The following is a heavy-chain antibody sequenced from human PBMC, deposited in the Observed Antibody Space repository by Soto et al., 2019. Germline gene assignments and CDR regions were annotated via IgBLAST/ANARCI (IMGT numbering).Heavy chain of an antibody. CDR1: GFNFRTTA. Sequence: SVKVSCKASGFNFRTTAVQWVRQARGERLEWIGWIVVGSGNTNYAQNFQERVTITRDMSTSTAYLDVSRLRSEDTAVYYCAADPYYYDSSDYYSFDHWGEGTLVTVSS. CDR2: IVVGSGNT. D-gene: IGHD3-22*01. J-gene: IGHJ4*02. CDR3: AADPYYYDSSDYYSFDH. V-gene: IGHV1-58*01.